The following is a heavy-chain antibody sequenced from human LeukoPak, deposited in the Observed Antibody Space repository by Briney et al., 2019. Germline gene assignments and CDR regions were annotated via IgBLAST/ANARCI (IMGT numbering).Heavy chain of an antibody. CDR1: GFTFRSYG. Sequence: GGSLRLSCTASGFTFRSYGLHWVRQAPGKGLEWVALIWNDGSNKYYADSVKGRSIISRDNSKNTLYLQMNSLRAEDTAIYYCAREWTRTGPFDYWGRGTLVTVSS. J-gene: IGHJ4*02. D-gene: IGHD3/OR15-3a*01. V-gene: IGHV3-33*01. CDR3: AREWTRTGPFDY. CDR2: IWNDGSNK.